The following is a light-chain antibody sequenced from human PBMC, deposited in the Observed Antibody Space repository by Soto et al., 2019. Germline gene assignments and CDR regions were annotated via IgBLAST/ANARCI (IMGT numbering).Light chain of an antibody. J-gene: IGKJ1*01. CDR2: GAS. Sequence: EIVMTQSPATLSVSPGERATLSCRASQSDSSNLAWYQQKPGQAPRLLIYGASTRATGIPARFSGSGSGTEFTLTISSLQSEDFAVYYCQQYNNWRRTFGQGTKVEIK. V-gene: IGKV3-15*01. CDR3: QQYNNWRRT. CDR1: QSDSSN.